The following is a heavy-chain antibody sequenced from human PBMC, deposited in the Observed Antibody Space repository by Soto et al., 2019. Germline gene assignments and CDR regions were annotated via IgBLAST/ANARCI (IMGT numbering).Heavy chain of an antibody. D-gene: IGHD1-1*01. CDR1: GFDFSYYW. V-gene: IGHV3-74*01. J-gene: IGHJ1*01. CDR3: KRGIRHSSAGTGAY. Sequence: GGSLRLSCVTSGFDFSYYWIHWIRQAPGKGLVWVSRIDPDGTTTNYADSVKGRFTVSRDNAKDTAYLQMDSLTADDTAIYYCKRGIRHSSAGTGAYWGPGTLVTVSS. CDR2: IDPDGTTT.